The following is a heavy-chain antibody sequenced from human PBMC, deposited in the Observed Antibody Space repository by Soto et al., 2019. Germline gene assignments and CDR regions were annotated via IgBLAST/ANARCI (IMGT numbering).Heavy chain of an antibody. V-gene: IGHV1-46*03. CDR2: INPSGGST. J-gene: IGHJ4*02. CDR3: ARVDSGWGSYSPFDY. CDR1: GYTFTSYY. D-gene: IGHD1-26*01. Sequence: QVQLVQSGAEVKKPGASVKVSCKASGYTFTSYYMHWVRQAPGQGLEWMGIINPSGGSTSYAQKXQXXXTXXRDTSTSTVYMELSSLRSEDTAVYYCARVDSGWGSYSPFDYWGQGTLVTVSS.